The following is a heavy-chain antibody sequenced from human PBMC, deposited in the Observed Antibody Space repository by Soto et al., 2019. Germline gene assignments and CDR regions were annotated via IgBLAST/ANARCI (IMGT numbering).Heavy chain of an antibody. V-gene: IGHV4-59*08. Sequence: PSETLSLTCTVSGCSISSYYWSWIRQPPGKGLEWIGYIYYSGSTNYNPSLKSRVTISVDTSKNQFSPKLSSVTAADTAVYYCAARTYSGYDPDYWGQGTLVTVSS. CDR1: GCSISSYY. J-gene: IGHJ4*02. D-gene: IGHD5-12*01. CDR2: IYYSGST. CDR3: AARTYSGYDPDY.